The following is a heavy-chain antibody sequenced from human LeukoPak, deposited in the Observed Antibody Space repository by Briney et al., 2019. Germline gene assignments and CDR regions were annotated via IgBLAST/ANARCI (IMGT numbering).Heavy chain of an antibody. J-gene: IGHJ3*02. CDR2: ISGSGGST. CDR3: AREFWGIQLLRLNSAFDI. Sequence: GGSLRLSCAASGFTFSSYAMSWVRQAPGKGLEWVSAISGSGGSTYYADSVKGRFTISRDNAKNSLYLQMNSLRDEDTAVYYCAREFWGIQLLRLNSAFDIWGQGTMVTVSS. V-gene: IGHV3-23*01. CDR1: GFTFSSYA. D-gene: IGHD5-18*01.